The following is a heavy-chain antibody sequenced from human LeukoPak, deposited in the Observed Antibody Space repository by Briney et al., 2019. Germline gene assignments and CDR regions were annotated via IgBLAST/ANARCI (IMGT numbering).Heavy chain of an antibody. D-gene: IGHD1-26*01. CDR2: INQDGSEK. CDR3: ARMAAIDY. CDR1: GFTFSNYW. Sequence: GGSLRLSCAASGFTFSNYWMSWVRQAPGKGLERLANINQDGSEKYYVDSVKGRFTISRDNAKNSLFLQMNNLRAEDTAVYYCARMAAIDYWGQGTLVTVSS. J-gene: IGHJ4*02. V-gene: IGHV3-7*01.